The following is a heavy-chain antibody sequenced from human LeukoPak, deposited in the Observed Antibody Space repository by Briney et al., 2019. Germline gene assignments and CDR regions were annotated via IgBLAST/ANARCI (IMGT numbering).Heavy chain of an antibody. D-gene: IGHD2-2*01. CDR1: GFTFSSYA. CDR3: AGVVPAATYDY. V-gene: IGHV3-30-3*01. CDR2: ISYDGSNK. Sequence: GGSLRLSCAASGFTFSSYAMHWVRQAPGKGLEWVAVISYDGSNKYYADSVKGRFTISRDNSKNTLYLQMNSLRAEDTAVYYCAGVVPAATYDYWGQGTLVTVSS. J-gene: IGHJ4*02.